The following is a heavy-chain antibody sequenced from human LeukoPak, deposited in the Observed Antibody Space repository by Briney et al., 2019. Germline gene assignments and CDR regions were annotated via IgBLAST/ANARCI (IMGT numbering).Heavy chain of an antibody. Sequence: SGPTLIHPTPALTLTFTFSGFPRPTSGVGVGWIRQPPGKYLEWLALIYWDDDKRYSPSLKSRLTINKDTSKNQVVLTMTNRDPVDTATYYCAHSLYSYGYPTWFDPGGQGTLGTVSA. CDR1: GFPRPTSGVG. J-gene: IGHJ5*02. CDR3: AHSLYSYGYPTWFDP. V-gene: IGHV2-5*02. D-gene: IGHD5-18*01. CDR2: IYWDDDK.